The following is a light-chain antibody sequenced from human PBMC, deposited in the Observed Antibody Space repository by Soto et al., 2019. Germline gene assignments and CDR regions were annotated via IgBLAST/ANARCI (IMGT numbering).Light chain of an antibody. CDR2: DAY. CDR1: QDISNY. CDR3: QKYDNLPIS. J-gene: IGKJ5*01. V-gene: IGKV1-33*01. Sequence: DMQRAQSQCCLCASVVDRVTITCTASQDISNYLNWYQQKPGKANKILIYDAYNLETGVQSRFSGSGSGTDFTFTIRSLQPEDIATYYCQKYDNLPISCGHGTQREIK.